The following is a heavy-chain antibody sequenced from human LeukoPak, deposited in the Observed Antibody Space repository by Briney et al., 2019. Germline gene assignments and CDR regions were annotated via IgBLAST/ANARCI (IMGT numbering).Heavy chain of an antibody. CDR1: GGTFSSYA. CDR3: ARASYCGGDCYSPADDY. V-gene: IGHV1-69*13. D-gene: IGHD2-21*02. Sequence: SVKVSCKASGGTFSSYAISWVRQAPGQGLEWMGGIIPIFGTANYAQKFQGRVTITADESTSTAYMELSSLRSEDTAVYYCARASYCGGDCYSPADDYWGQGTLVTVSS. CDR2: IIPIFGTA. J-gene: IGHJ4*02.